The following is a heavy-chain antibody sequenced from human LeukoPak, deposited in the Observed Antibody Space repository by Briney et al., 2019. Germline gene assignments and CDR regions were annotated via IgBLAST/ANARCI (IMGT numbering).Heavy chain of an antibody. D-gene: IGHD1-26*01. CDR1: GGSISSYY. CDR3: ARRDLLVGAFDY. Sequence: PSETLSLTCTVSGGSISSYYWSWIRQPPGKGLEWIGYIYYSGSTNYNPSLKSRVTISVDTSKSLFSLKLSSVTAADTAVYYCARRDLLVGAFDYWGQGTLVTVSS. CDR2: IYYSGST. V-gene: IGHV4-59*08. J-gene: IGHJ4*02.